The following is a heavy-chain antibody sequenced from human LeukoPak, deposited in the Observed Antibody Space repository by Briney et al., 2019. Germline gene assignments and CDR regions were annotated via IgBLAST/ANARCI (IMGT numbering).Heavy chain of an antibody. CDR1: GYTFTSYG. V-gene: IGHV1-18*01. J-gene: IGHJ4*02. D-gene: IGHD3-16*02. CDR3: ARAEAYDYVWGSYRLSQLDY. Sequence: ASVKVSCKASGYTFTSYGISWVRLAPGQGLEWMGWMSAYYGNTNYAQKFQGSVTMTSDTSPSTAYTEQRSLRSDAPAVYYCARAEAYDYVWGSYRLSQLDYWGQGTLVTVSS. CDR2: MSAYYGNT.